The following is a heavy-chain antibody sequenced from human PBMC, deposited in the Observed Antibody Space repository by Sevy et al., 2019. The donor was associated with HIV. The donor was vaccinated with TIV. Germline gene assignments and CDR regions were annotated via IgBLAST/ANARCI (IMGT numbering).Heavy chain of an antibody. Sequence: SETLSLTCTVSGASINTFYWSWIRQPPGKGLQWIGYIYYSGSTNYNPSLKSRVTMSVDTSKNQFSLKLSSVTAADTAIYYCARESIATVGDFDYWGQGTLVTVSS. CDR1: GASINTFY. V-gene: IGHV4-59*01. CDR2: IYYSGST. D-gene: IGHD6-13*01. CDR3: ARESIATVGDFDY. J-gene: IGHJ4*02.